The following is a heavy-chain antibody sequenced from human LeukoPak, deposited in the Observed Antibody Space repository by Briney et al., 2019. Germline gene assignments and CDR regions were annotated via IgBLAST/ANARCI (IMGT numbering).Heavy chain of an antibody. CDR3: AREATYSGTYHDAFDI. V-gene: IGHV3-21*01. CDR2: ISSSITYI. Sequence: GGSLRLSCAASGFTFSSYTMSWVRQAPGRGLELVSSISSSITYIHYADSVRGRFTISRDNAKNSLYLQMNSLRAEDTAVYYCAREATYSGTYHDAFDIWGQGTMVTVSS. J-gene: IGHJ3*02. D-gene: IGHD1-26*01. CDR1: GFTFSSYT.